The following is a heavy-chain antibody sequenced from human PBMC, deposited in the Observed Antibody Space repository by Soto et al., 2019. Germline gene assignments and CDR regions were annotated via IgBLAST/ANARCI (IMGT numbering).Heavy chain of an antibody. J-gene: IGHJ5*02. D-gene: IGHD3-10*01. CDR3: ARGKYYYGSGSYQAEFDH. V-gene: IGHV4-34*01. Sequence: SETLSLTCAVYGGSFSGYYWSWIRQPPGKGLEWIGEINHSGSTNYNPSLKSRVTISVDTSKNQFSLKLGSVTAADTAVYYCARGKYYYGSGSYQAEFDHWGQGTVGTVFS. CDR2: INHSGST. CDR1: GGSFSGYY.